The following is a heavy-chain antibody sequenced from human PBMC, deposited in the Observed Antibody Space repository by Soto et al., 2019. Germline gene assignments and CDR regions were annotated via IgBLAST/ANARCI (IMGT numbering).Heavy chain of an antibody. V-gene: IGHV3-9*01. CDR2: INWNSGSK. D-gene: IGHD6-19*01. J-gene: IGHJ4*02. CDR1: GFSFDDYA. CDR3: AKEASRYDLRGWLVN. Sequence: PGGSLRLSCAASGFSFDDYAMHWVRQAPGKGLEWVSGINWNSGSKAYADSVKGRFTISRDNAKKSLYLHMNSLRVEDTALYYCAKEASRYDLRGWLVNWGQGTLVTVSS.